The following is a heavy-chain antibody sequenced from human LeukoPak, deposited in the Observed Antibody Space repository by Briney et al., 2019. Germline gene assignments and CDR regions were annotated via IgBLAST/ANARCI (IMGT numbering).Heavy chain of an antibody. CDR3: ARDVGTTGWHTFDY. V-gene: IGHV6-1*01. D-gene: IGHD3-9*01. J-gene: IGHJ4*02. CDR1: GDSVSSNNGA. CDR2: TYYRSKWYN. Sequence: SQTLSLTCAISGDSVSSNNGAWNWIRQSPSRGLEWLGKTYYRSKWYNDYAGSLISRITISPDTSKNQFSLQLYSVTPEDTAVYYCARDVGTTGWHTFDYWGQGTLVTVSS.